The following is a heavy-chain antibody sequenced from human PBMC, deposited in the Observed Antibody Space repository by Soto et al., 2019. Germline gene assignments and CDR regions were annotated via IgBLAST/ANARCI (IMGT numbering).Heavy chain of an antibody. D-gene: IGHD7-27*01. V-gene: IGHV1-18*01. CDR2: ISAHRGHT. Sequence: QVQLVQSAPELTKPGASVKVSCRVSGHISGHYGISWVRLRAGQGLEWMGWISAHRGHTNYAHKFRGRANTTTDPSTARDSMELTNLLSDDTTVYVCARDGDPRDQRFCDNWGQGTLVTVSS. CDR3: ARDGDPRDQRFCDN. CDR1: GHISGHYG. J-gene: IGHJ4*02.